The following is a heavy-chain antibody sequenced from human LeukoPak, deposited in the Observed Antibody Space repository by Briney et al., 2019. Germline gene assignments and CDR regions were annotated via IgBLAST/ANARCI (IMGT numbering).Heavy chain of an antibody. Sequence: PGGSLRLSCAASRFTFNTYGMQWVRRAPGKGLEWVATISSDGRNQHYADSVQGRFTISRDNSKNTLYLQMDNLRTEDTAVYYCSTDGTPKFEYWGQETLVTVSS. CDR3: STDGTPKFEY. J-gene: IGHJ4*02. CDR2: ISSDGRNQ. CDR1: RFTFNTYG. V-gene: IGHV3-30*03. D-gene: IGHD1-26*01.